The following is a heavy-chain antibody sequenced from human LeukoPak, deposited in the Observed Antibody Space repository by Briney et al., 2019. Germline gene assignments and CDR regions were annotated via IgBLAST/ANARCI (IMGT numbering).Heavy chain of an antibody. CDR1: GGSITTSSSY. CDR3: ARLALKSGDHPV. J-gene: IGHJ4*02. V-gene: IGHV4-39*01. Sequence: PSETLSLTCTVSGGSITTSSSYWAWIRQPPGKGLEWIGEIYYSGKTYYNPSFKSRLTISVDTSKNRFSLSLSSLTAADTAVFYCARLALKSGDHPVWGQGSLVIVSS. D-gene: IGHD2-21*01. CDR2: IYYSGKT.